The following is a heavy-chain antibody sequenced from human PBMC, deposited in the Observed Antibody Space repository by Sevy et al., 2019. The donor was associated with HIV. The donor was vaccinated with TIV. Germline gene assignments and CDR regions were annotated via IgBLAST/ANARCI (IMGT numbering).Heavy chain of an antibody. V-gene: IGHV3-20*04. CDR1: GFTVSSNY. J-gene: IGHJ6*02. CDR3: ARHGYGYGYHALLDYYYGMDV. Sequence: GGSLRLSCAASGFTVSSNYMSWVRQAPGKGLEWVSGINWNGGSTGYADSVKGRFTISRDNAKNSLYLQVNSMRAEDTALYYCARHGYGYGYHALLDYYYGMDVWGQGTTVTVSS. CDR2: INWNGGST. D-gene: IGHD5-18*01.